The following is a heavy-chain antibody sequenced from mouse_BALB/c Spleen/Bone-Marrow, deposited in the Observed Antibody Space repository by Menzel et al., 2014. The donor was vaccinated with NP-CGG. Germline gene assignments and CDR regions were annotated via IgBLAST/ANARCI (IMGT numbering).Heavy chain of an antibody. J-gene: IGHJ3*01. Sequence: VNVVESGPELVKPGASVRISCKASGYTSTTYYIHWVKQRPGQGLEWIGWIYPGNVNTNYSEKFKGKATLTADKSSSTAYMQLSSLTSEDSAVYFCARGGYDGAWFAYWGQGTLVTVSA. D-gene: IGHD2-14*01. CDR2: IYPGNVNT. CDR1: GYTSTTYY. CDR3: ARGGYDGAWFAY. V-gene: IGHV1S56*01.